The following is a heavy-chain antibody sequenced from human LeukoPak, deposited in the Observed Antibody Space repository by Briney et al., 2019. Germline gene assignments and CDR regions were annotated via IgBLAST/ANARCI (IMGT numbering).Heavy chain of an antibody. V-gene: IGHV3-33*01. CDR3: ARGIAAAGLLDY. CDR2: IWYDGSNK. Sequence: GGSLRLPCAASGFTFSSYGMHWVRQAPGKGLEWVAVIWYDGSNKYYADSVKGRFTISRDNSKNTLYLQMNSLRAEDTAVYYCARGIAAAGLLDYWGQGTLVTVSS. J-gene: IGHJ4*02. CDR1: GFTFSSYG. D-gene: IGHD6-13*01.